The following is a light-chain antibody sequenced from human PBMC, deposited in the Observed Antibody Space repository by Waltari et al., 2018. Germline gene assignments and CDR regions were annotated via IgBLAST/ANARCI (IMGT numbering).Light chain of an antibody. CDR2: AAS. CDR1: QGLSSY. V-gene: IGKV1-9*01. Sequence: DIQLTQSPSFLSASVGDRVTITCRASQGLSSYLASYTQKPGEAPKLLISAASTLQSGVPSSFSGSGSGTEFTLTISSLQPEDFATYYCQQLNSFPYTFGQGTKLDIK. J-gene: IGKJ2*01. CDR3: QQLNSFPYT.